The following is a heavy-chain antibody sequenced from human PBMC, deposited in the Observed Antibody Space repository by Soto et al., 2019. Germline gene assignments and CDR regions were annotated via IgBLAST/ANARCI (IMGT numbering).Heavy chain of an antibody. CDR1: GFSLSTSGVG. CDR2: IYWDDDK. Sequence: SGPTLVNPTQTLTLTCTFSGFSLSTSGVGVGWIRQPPGKALEWLALIYWDDDKRYSPSLKSRLTITKDTSKNQVVLTMTNMDPVDTATYFCARNIVVVPAAIWGFDYWGQGTLVTVSS. V-gene: IGHV2-5*02. J-gene: IGHJ4*02. CDR3: ARNIVVVPAAIWGFDY. D-gene: IGHD2-2*01.